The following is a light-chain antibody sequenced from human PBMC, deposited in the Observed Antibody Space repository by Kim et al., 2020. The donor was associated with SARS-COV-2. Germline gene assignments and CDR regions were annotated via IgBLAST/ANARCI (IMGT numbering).Light chain of an antibody. V-gene: IGKV3-20*01. CDR3: QQYGSSPWA. J-gene: IGKJ1*01. CDR2: AAS. CDR1: QSVTNNY. Sequence: PGERATLSCRASQSVTNNYLAWYQQKPGQAPRLLIYAASSRATGIPDRFSGGGSGTDFTLTISRLEPEDFAVYYCQQYGSSPWAFGQGTKV.